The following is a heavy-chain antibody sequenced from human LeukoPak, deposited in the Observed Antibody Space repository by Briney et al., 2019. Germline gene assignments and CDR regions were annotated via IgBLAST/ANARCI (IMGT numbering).Heavy chain of an antibody. D-gene: IGHD3-22*01. CDR1: GFTFSSYG. CDR3: ARDHPHSSGYDTGFDY. CDR2: IWYDGSNK. J-gene: IGHJ4*02. Sequence: PGGSLRISCAASGFTFSSYGMHWVRQAPGKGLEWEAVIWYDGSNKYYADSVKGRFTISRDSSKNTLYLQMNSLRAEDTAVYYCARDHPHSSGYDTGFDYWGQGTLVTVSS. V-gene: IGHV3-33*01.